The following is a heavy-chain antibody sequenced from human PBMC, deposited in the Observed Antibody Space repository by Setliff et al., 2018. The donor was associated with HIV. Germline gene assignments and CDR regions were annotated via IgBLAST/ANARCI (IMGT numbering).Heavy chain of an antibody. J-gene: IGHJ4*02. CDR3: ASGSIDKREYYFDY. V-gene: IGHV1-69*13. CDR1: GGTFSSYA. D-gene: IGHD3-10*01. Sequence: SVKVSCKASGGTFSSYAISWVRQAPGQGLEWMGGIIPIFGTANYAQKFQGRVTITADESTSTAYMVLSSLRSEDTAVYYCASGSIDKREYYFDYWGQGTLVTVSS. CDR2: IIPIFGTA.